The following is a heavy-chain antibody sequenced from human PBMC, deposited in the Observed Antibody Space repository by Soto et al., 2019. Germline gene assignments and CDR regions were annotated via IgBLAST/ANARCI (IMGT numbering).Heavy chain of an antibody. CDR2: IIPILGIA. CDR1: GGTFSSYT. J-gene: IGHJ4*02. V-gene: IGHV1-69*08. CDR3: ARDGNGSGSYLRAFDY. D-gene: IGHD3-10*01. Sequence: QVQLVQSGAEVKKPGSSVKVSCKASGGTFSSYTISWVRQAPGQGLEWMGRIIPILGIANYAQKFQGRVTITADKSTSTAYMELSSLRSEDTAVYYCARDGNGSGSYLRAFDYWGQGTLVTVSS.